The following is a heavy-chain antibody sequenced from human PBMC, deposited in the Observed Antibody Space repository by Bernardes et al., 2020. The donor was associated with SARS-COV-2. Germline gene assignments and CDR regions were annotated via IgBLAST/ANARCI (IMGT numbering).Heavy chain of an antibody. Sequence: SGNTLSKPPQPLTLTCPFSLFSLSPSGVGVGWIRQPPGKALEWLALIYWDDDKRYSPSLKSRLTITKDTSKNQVVLTMTNMDPVDTATYYCAHGRDYGDYPGYYGMDVWGQGTTVTVSS. CDR3: AHGRDYGDYPGYYGMDV. CDR2: IYWDDDK. CDR1: LFSLSPSGVG. J-gene: IGHJ6*02. D-gene: IGHD4-17*01. V-gene: IGHV2-5*02.